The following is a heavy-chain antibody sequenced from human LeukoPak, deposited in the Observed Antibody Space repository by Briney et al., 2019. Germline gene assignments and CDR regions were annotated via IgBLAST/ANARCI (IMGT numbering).Heavy chain of an antibody. V-gene: IGHV1-24*01. Sequence: ASVKVSCKVSGYTLTELSMHWVRQAPGKGLEWMGGFDPEDGETIYAQTFQGRVTMTEDTSTDTAYMELSSLRSEDTAVYYCALNWNETYYYYGMDVWGQGTTVTVSS. CDR2: FDPEDGET. CDR3: ALNWNETYYYYGMDV. D-gene: IGHD1-1*01. CDR1: GYTLTELS. J-gene: IGHJ6*02.